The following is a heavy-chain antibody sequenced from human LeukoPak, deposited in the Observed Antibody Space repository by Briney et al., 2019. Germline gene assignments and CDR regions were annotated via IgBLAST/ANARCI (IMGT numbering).Heavy chain of an antibody. J-gene: IGHJ6*04. CDR1: GFTFSSYE. D-gene: IGHD3-10*02. V-gene: IGHV3-48*03. Sequence: GGPLRLSCAASGFTFSSYEMNWVRQAPGKGLEWVSYISSSGSTIYYAVSVKGRFTISRDNAKNSLYLQMNSLRAEDTAVYYCAELGITMIGGVWGKGTTVTISS. CDR2: ISSSGSTI. CDR3: AELGITMIGGV.